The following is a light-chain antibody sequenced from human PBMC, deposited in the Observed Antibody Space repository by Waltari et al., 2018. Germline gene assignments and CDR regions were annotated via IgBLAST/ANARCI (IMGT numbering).Light chain of an antibody. Sequence: DIVMTQTPLSLPVTLGEPASISCRSSQSLLSSNGYNYLNWYLQKPGQSPQLLIYYGSNRASGVPYRFSGSGSGTDFTLKISRVEAEYVGVYYCMQALQTPFTFGPGTKLDIK. V-gene: IGKV2-28*01. CDR3: MQALQTPFT. CDR2: YGS. J-gene: IGKJ3*01. CDR1: QSLLSSNGYNY.